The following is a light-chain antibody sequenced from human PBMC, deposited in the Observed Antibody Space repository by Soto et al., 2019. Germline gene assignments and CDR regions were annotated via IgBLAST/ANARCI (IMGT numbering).Light chain of an antibody. CDR2: VNSDGSH. CDR3: QTWGTGFRV. Sequence: QPVLSQLPSASASLGASVKLTCTLRRGHGNYAIAWHQHQPAKGPRYLMRVNSDGSHNKGDGVPDRFSGSSSGAERYLTISSLQSEDEADYYCQTWGTGFRVFGGGTKLTVL. J-gene: IGLJ3*02. CDR1: RGHGNYA. V-gene: IGLV4-69*01.